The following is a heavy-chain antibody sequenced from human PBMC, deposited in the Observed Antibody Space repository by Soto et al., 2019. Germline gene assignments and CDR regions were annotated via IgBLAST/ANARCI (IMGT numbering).Heavy chain of an antibody. V-gene: IGHV1-18*01. Sequence: GASVKRSCKASGYIFSSFYINWVRQAPGQGLEWMGWTSGYSGNSKYAQKFQGRVTMTTDTSTNTGYMEMRSLTSDDTAVYYCARDILGHLDAFDLWGQGTMVTVSS. CDR1: GYIFSSFY. CDR3: ARDILGHLDAFDL. J-gene: IGHJ3*01. D-gene: IGHD1-1*01. CDR2: TSGYSGNS.